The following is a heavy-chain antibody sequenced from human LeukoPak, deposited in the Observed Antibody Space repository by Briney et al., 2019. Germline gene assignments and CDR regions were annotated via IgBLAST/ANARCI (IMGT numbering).Heavy chain of an antibody. Sequence: SETLSLTCTVSGYSIRSGHYWGWIRQPPGKGLEWIGNIFHSENAYYNPSLKSRVTISLDTSKNHFSLKVSSVTAADTAVYYCARDFASWVAVAGTLDYWGQGTLVTVSS. V-gene: IGHV4-38-2*02. CDR2: IFHSENA. CDR3: ARDFASWVAVAGTLDY. J-gene: IGHJ4*02. CDR1: GYSIRSGHY. D-gene: IGHD6-19*01.